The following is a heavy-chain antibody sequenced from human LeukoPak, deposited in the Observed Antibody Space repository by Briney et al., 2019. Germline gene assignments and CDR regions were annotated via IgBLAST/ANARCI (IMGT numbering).Heavy chain of an antibody. CDR3: ARDGVRYSGYGAFDY. CDR1: GGSISRGGYY. V-gene: IGHV4-31*03. D-gene: IGHD5-12*01. CDR2: VYFSGIT. J-gene: IGHJ4*02. Sequence: PSETLSLPSTVSGGSISRGGYYWSWVRQHPGKGLEWIAYVYFSGITYYNPSLKSRVTISLDRSKNQSYLEVNSVTAADTAVYFCARDGVRYSGYGAFDYWGQGALVTVSS.